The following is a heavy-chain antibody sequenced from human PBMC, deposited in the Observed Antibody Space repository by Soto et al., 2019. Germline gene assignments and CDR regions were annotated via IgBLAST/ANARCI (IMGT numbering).Heavy chain of an antibody. CDR3: ARDRGSGSYYPYYYYAMDV. J-gene: IGHJ6*02. CDR2: IYNSGST. V-gene: IGHV4-59*01. D-gene: IGHD3-10*01. Sequence: TLSITCTVSGGSINNYYWTWIRQPPGKGLEWIGYIYNSGSTNYNPSLKSRVTISVDTSKNQFSLELRSVTAADTAVYFCARDRGSGSYYPYYYYAMDVWGQGTTVTVS. CDR1: GGSINNYY.